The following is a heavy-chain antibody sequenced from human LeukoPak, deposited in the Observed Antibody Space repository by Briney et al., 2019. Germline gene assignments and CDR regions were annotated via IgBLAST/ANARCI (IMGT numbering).Heavy chain of an antibody. CDR3: ARGGRIAAAAPNY. V-gene: IGHV1-2*02. D-gene: IGHD6-13*01. CDR2: INPNSGGT. Sequence: ASVKVSCKASGYSFTGYYLHWVRQAPGQGLEWMGWINPNSGGTNYAQKFQGRVTMTRDTSTSTAYMELSRLRSDDTAVYYCARGGRIAAAAPNYWGQGTLVTVSS. CDR1: GYSFTGYY. J-gene: IGHJ4*02.